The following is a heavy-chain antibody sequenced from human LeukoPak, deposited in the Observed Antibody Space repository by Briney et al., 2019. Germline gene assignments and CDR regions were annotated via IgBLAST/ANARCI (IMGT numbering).Heavy chain of an antibody. Sequence: GGSLRLSCAASGFTFSNYAMNWVRQAPGGGLEWFSAISGSGGSTYYADSVKGRFTISRDNSKNTLYLQTNSLRAEDTAVYYCAKDLAGSGSYSFDYWGQGTLVTVSS. CDR1: GFTFSNYA. CDR2: ISGSGGST. CDR3: AKDLAGSGSYSFDY. J-gene: IGHJ4*02. D-gene: IGHD1-26*01. V-gene: IGHV3-23*01.